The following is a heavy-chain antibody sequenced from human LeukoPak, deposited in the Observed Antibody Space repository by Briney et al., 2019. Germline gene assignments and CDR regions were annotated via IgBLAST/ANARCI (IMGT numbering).Heavy chain of an antibody. CDR2: ISGSGGST. D-gene: IGHD3-10*01. V-gene: IGHV3-23*01. Sequence: GGSLRLSCAASGFTFSSYAMSWVRQAPGKGLEWVSAISGSGGSTYYADSVKGRFTISRDNSKNTLYLQMNSLRAEDTAVYYCAKDLVIWFGEGAFDVWGQGTMVTVSS. CDR3: AKDLVIWFGEGAFDV. J-gene: IGHJ3*01. CDR1: GFTFSSYA.